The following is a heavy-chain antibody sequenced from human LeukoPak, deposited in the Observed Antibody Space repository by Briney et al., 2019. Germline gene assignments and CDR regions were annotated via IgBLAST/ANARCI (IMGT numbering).Heavy chain of an antibody. CDR2: ISGSGGST. J-gene: IGHJ4*02. V-gene: IGHV3-23*01. CDR1: GFTFSDYA. CDR3: AKGDSSSWYGIIDY. Sequence: QPGGSLRLSCAASGFTFSDYAMSWVRQAPGKGLEWVSAISGSGGSTYYADSVKGRFTISRDNSKNTLYLQMNSLRAEDTAVYYCAKGDSSSWYGIIDYWGQGTLVTVSS. D-gene: IGHD6-13*01.